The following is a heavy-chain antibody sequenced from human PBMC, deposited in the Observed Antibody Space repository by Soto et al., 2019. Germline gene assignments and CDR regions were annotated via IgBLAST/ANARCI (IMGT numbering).Heavy chain of an antibody. J-gene: IGHJ4*02. D-gene: IGHD2-15*01. Sequence: QVQLVQSGAEVRRPASSVKVSCKTSGGTFSSYAISWVRQAPGQGLEWMGGIVPIVDTSTYAQKFQGRVTITADESKSTVYMELSSMRADDTAVYYCVGVVAIPVYPDYWGQGTLVTVSS. CDR3: VGVVAIPVYPDY. CDR2: IVPIVDTS. CDR1: GGTFSSYA. V-gene: IGHV1-69*12.